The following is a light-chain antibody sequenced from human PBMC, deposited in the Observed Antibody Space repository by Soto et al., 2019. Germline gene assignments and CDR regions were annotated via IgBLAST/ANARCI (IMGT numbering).Light chain of an antibody. CDR2: GAS. Sequence: EIVLTQSPGTLSLSPGERATLSCRASQSVSSSYLAWYQQKPVQAPRLLIYGASSRATGIPDRFSGSGSGTDFTLTISRLEPEDFAVHYCQQYGSSPQTFGQGTKVDIK. CDR3: QQYGSSPQT. CDR1: QSVSSSY. V-gene: IGKV3-20*01. J-gene: IGKJ1*01.